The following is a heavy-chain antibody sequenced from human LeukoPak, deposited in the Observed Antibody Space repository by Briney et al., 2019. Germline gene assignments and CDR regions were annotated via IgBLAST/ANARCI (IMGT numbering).Heavy chain of an antibody. CDR3: AREIAAAGHFDY. CDR2: IYYSGST. CDR1: GGSISSGGYY. Sequence: PSETLPLTCTVSGGSISSGGYYWSWIRQHPGKGLEWIGYIYYSGSTYYNPSLMSRVTISVDTSKNQFSLKLSSVTAADTGVYYCAREIAAAGHFDYWGQGTLVTVSS. J-gene: IGHJ4*02. V-gene: IGHV4-31*03. D-gene: IGHD6-13*01.